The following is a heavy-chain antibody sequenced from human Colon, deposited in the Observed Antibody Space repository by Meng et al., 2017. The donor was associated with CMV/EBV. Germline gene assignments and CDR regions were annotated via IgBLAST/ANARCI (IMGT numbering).Heavy chain of an antibody. J-gene: IGHJ6*02. D-gene: IGHD3-10*01. CDR3: VKVEDDFGEPISGAMDV. Sequence: SLKISCAASGFTFDDHAMHWVRQVPGKGLEWVSGISWNSDRIAYADSVKGRFTISRDNAKNSLYLQMNSLRAEDTAIYYCVKVEDDFGEPISGAMDVLGQGTTVTVSS. V-gene: IGHV3-9*01. CDR2: ISWNSDRI. CDR1: GFTFDDHA.